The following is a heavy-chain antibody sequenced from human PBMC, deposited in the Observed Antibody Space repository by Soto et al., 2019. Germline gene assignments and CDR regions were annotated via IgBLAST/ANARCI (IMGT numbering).Heavy chain of an antibody. J-gene: IGHJ4*02. Sequence: GGSLRLSCAASGFTFSSYAMHWVRQAPGKGLEWVSVIYSGGSTYYADSVKGRFTISRDNSKNTLYLQMNSLRAEDTAVYYCATSGLRYFDWLSDGRGFDYWGQGTLVTVSS. CDR1: GFTFSSYA. V-gene: IGHV3-53*01. CDR3: ATSGLRYFDWLSDGRGFDY. D-gene: IGHD3-9*01. CDR2: IYSGGST.